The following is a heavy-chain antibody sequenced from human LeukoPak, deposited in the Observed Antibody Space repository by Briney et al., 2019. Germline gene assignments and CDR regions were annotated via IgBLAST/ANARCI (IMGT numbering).Heavy chain of an antibody. CDR2: IYYSGST. J-gene: IGHJ4*02. CDR1: GGSIRSNSYY. Sequence: SETLSLTCTVSGGSIRSNSYYWGWIRQPPGKGLEWIGSIYYSGSTYYNPSLKSRVTISVDTSKNQFSLKLSSVTAADTAVYYCAIRGSKYSSYHDPRDYWGQGTLVTVSS. D-gene: IGHD5-12*01. CDR3: AIRGSKYSSYHDPRDY. V-gene: IGHV4-39*01.